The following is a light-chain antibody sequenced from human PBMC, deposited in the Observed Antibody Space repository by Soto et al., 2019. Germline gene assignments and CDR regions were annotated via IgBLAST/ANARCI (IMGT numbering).Light chain of an antibody. V-gene: IGKV1-39*01. J-gene: IGKJ2*01. Sequence: DIQMTQSPSSLSASIGDRVTITFRASQTISSYLNWYQQKPGKAPKLLIYAISSFQSGVPSRFSGSGSGTDFTLTISSLQPEDFATYYCQQSYGIPHTFGQGTKLEI. CDR1: QTISSY. CDR2: AIS. CDR3: QQSYGIPHT.